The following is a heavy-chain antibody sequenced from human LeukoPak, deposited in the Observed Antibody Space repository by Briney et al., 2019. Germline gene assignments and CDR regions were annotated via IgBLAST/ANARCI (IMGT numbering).Heavy chain of an antibody. J-gene: IGHJ4*02. Sequence: ASVKVSCKASGYTFTGYYMHWVRQAPGQGLEWMAWINANSGGTDCAQNFQGRVTVTRDTSISTAYMELSSLRSDDTAVYYCAREFCSGASCHQAFDYWGPGTVVT. CDR3: AREFCSGASCHQAFDY. D-gene: IGHD2-15*01. CDR2: INANSGGT. V-gene: IGHV1-2*02. CDR1: GYTFTGYY.